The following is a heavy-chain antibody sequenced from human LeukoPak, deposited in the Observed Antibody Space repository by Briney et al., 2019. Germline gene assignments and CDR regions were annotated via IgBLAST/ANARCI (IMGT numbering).Heavy chain of an antibody. CDR2: IYTSGST. CDR1: GGSISNYY. CDR3: ARSLLLWFGESY. D-gene: IGHD3-10*01. Sequence: SETLSLTCTVSGGSISNYYWSWIRQPAGKGLEWIGRIYTSGSTNYNPSLKSRVTISVDTSKNQFSLKLSSVTAADTAVYYCARSLLLWFGESYWGQGTLVTVSS. J-gene: IGHJ4*02. V-gene: IGHV4-4*07.